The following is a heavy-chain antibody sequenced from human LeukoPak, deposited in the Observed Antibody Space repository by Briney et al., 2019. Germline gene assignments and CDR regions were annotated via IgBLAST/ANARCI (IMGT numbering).Heavy chain of an antibody. V-gene: IGHV1-2*02. Sequence: GASVKVSCKASGYTFTGYYMHWVRQAPGQGLEWMGWIDPNSGGTNYAQRFQGRVTMTRDTSISTAFMELSRLRSDDTAVYYCARAWFDCSGGSCYPKFDYWGQGTLVTVSS. J-gene: IGHJ4*02. CDR3: ARAWFDCSGGSCYPKFDY. D-gene: IGHD2-15*01. CDR1: GYTFTGYY. CDR2: IDPNSGGT.